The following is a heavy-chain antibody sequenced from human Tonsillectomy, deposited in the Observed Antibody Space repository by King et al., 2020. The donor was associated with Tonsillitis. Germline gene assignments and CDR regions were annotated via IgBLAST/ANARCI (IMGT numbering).Heavy chain of an antibody. V-gene: IGHV4-39*01. CDR1: GGSISNNNYY. J-gene: IGHJ4*02. CDR2: IYYSGST. CDR3: ARNAHVPLWGSFTYFVY. D-gene: IGHD3-16*01. Sequence: QLQESGPGLVKPSETLSLTCIVSGGSISNNNYYWGWIRQPPGKGLEWIGSIYYSGSTYYNPSLKSRVTISVDTSKNQLSLKVSSVTASDTAVYYCARNAHVPLWGSFTYFVYWGQETLFTAPS.